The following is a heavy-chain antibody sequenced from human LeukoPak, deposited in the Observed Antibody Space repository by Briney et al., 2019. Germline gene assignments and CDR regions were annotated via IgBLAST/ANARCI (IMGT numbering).Heavy chain of an antibody. J-gene: IGHJ4*02. D-gene: IGHD2-15*01. CDR3: ARAWSAATPFDY. Sequence: GGSLRLSCAASGFTFSSYSMNWVRQAPGKGLEWVSSISSSSSYIYYADSVKGRFTISRDNAKNSLYLQMNSLRAEDTAVYYCARAWSAATPFDYWGQGTLVTVSS. CDR1: GFTFSSYS. CDR2: ISSSSSYI. V-gene: IGHV3-21*01.